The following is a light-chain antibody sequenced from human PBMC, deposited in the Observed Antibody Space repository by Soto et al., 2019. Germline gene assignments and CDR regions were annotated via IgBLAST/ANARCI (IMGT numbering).Light chain of an antibody. J-gene: IGLJ1*01. Sequence: QSVLTQPASVSGSPGQSITISCTGTSSDVGSYNLVSWYQQHPGKAPKLMIYEVSKRPSGVSNRFSGSKSGNTASLTISGLQAEDEADYYCCSDAGSFYVFGTGTRSPS. CDR1: SSDVGSYNL. V-gene: IGLV2-23*02. CDR2: EVS. CDR3: CSDAGSFYV.